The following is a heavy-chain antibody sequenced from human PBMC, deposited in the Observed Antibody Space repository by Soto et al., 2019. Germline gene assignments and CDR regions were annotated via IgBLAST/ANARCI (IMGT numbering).Heavy chain of an antibody. CDR3: ARGGDYSSSPEADY. CDR1: GFTFSDYY. V-gene: IGHV3-11*06. CDR2: ISSSSSYT. J-gene: IGHJ4*02. D-gene: IGHD6-6*01. Sequence: QVQLVESGGGLVKPGGSLRLSCAASGFTFSDYYMSWIRQAPGKGLEWVSYISSSSSYTNYADSVRGRFTISRDNAKNSLYLQMNSLRAEDTAVYYCARGGDYSSSPEADYWGQGTLVTVSS.